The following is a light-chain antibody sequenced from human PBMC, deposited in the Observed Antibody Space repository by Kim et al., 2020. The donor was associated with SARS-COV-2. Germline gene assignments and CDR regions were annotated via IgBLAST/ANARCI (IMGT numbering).Light chain of an antibody. CDR1: SSNTGNDY. V-gene: IGLV1-51*01. CDR3: GTWDSSLSAYV. CDR2: DNN. Sequence: QSVLTQPPSVSAAPGQKVTISCSGSSSNTGNDYVSWYQQLPGTAPKLLIYDNNKRPSGIPDRFSGSKSGTSATLGITGLQTGDEADYYCGTWDSSLSAYVFGNGTKVTVL. J-gene: IGLJ1*01.